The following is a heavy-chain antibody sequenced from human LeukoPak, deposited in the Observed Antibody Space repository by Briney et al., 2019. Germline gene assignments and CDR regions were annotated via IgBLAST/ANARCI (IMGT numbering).Heavy chain of an antibody. D-gene: IGHD2-8*02. Sequence: PGGSLRLSCAASGFTFSNYAMSWVRQAPGKGLEWVSAISGSGGSTYYADSVKGRFTISRDNSKNTLYLQMNSLRAEDTAVYYCAKGQGGVVELDNAFDIWGHGTMVTVSS. CDR1: GFTFSNYA. CDR2: ISGSGGST. CDR3: AKGQGGVVELDNAFDI. V-gene: IGHV3-23*01. J-gene: IGHJ3*02.